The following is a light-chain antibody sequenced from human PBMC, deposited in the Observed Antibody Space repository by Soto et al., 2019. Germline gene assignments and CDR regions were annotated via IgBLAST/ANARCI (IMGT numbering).Light chain of an antibody. CDR1: QSVGNN. CDR3: QQYRNWPLT. J-gene: IGKJ4*01. Sequence: EIVMTQSPATLSVSPGERATLSCRASQSVGNNLAWYRQKSGQAPRLLIYGASTRATGIPARCSGSGSGTEFTLTIDSLQSDDFAVYLCQQYRNWPLTFGGGTKVDI. CDR2: GAS. V-gene: IGKV3-15*01.